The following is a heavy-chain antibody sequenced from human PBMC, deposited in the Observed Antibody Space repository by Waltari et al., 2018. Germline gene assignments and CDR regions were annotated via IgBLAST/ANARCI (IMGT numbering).Heavy chain of an antibody. D-gene: IGHD3-10*01. CDR2: ITPSGDKT. J-gene: IGHJ4*02. CDR3: ARGSLVELPGGSYYIDY. Sequence: EVQLLESGGGLVQPGESLRLSCVASGFIFSNYGLSWVRQAPGKGRERVSGITPSGDKTYHADSVRGRFTISRDNSKNTLYLEMNSLRAEDTAVYYCARGSLVELPGGSYYIDYWGQGTLVTVSS. CDR1: GFIFSNYG. V-gene: IGHV3-23*01.